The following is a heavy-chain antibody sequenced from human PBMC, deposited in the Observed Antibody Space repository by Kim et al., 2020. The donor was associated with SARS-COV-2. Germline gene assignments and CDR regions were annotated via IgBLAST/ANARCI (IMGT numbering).Heavy chain of an antibody. Sequence: GGSLRLSCAASGFTFGDYAMHWVRQAPGKGLEWVSGISWNSGSIGYADSVKGRFTISRDNAKNSLYLQMNSLRAEDTALYYCAKGGRLWPGYCSGGSCYSEGNYWGQGTLVTVSS. CDR2: ISWNSGSI. CDR1: GFTFGDYA. CDR3: AKGGRLWPGYCSGGSCYSEGNY. V-gene: IGHV3-9*01. D-gene: IGHD2-15*01. J-gene: IGHJ4*02.